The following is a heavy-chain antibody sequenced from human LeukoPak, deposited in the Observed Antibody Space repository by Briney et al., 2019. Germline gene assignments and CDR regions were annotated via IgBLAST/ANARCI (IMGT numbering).Heavy chain of an antibody. V-gene: IGHV4-30-4*01. Sequence: ASETLSLTCTVSGGSISSGDYCWSWIRQPPGKGLEWIGYIYYSGSTYYNPSLKSRVTISVDTSKNQFSLKLSSVTAADTAVYYCASVRGYDRYYYYMDVWGKGTTVTVSS. D-gene: IGHD5-12*01. CDR2: IYYSGST. J-gene: IGHJ6*03. CDR1: GGSISSGDYC. CDR3: ASVRGYDRYYYYMDV.